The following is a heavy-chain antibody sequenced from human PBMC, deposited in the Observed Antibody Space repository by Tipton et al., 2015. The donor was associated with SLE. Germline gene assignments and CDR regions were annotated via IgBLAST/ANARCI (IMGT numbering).Heavy chain of an antibody. D-gene: IGHD6-13*01. Sequence: TLSLTCTVSGGSISSSSYYWGWIRQPPGKGLEWIGEINHSGSTNYNPSLKSRVTISVDTSKNQFSLKLSSVTAADTAVYYCARGGQLGDIWGQGTMVTVSS. J-gene: IGHJ3*02. CDR1: GGSISSSSYY. V-gene: IGHV4-39*07. CDR3: ARGGQLGDI. CDR2: INHSGST.